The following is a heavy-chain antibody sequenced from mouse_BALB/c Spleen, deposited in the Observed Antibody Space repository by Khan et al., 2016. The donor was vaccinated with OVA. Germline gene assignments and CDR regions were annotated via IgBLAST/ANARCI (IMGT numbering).Heavy chain of an antibody. V-gene: IGHV1-7*01. Sequence: QVRLQQSGAERAKPGASVKMSCKASGYTFTTYWMHWVKQRPGQGLEWIGYINTTSGYTDYNEKFKDRATLSVDKSSSTAYMQLSSLTSEDSAVYYCTRDRIDYWGQGTTLTVSS. CDR2: INTTSGYT. CDR1: GYTFTTYW. J-gene: IGHJ2*01. CDR3: TRDRIDY.